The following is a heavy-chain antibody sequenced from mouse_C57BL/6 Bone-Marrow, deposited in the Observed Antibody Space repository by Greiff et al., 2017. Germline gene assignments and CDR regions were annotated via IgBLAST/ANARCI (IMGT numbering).Heavy chain of an antibody. J-gene: IGHJ3*01. Sequence: EVKLMESGPGLVKPSQSLSLTCSVTGYSITSGYYWNWIRQFPGNKLEWMGYISYDGSNNYNPSLKNRISITRDTSKNQFFLKLNSVTTEDTATYYCARDPPYYGSSSFAYWGQGTLVTVSA. CDR1: GYSITSGYY. V-gene: IGHV3-6*01. CDR3: ARDPPYYGSSSFAY. CDR2: ISYDGSN. D-gene: IGHD1-1*01.